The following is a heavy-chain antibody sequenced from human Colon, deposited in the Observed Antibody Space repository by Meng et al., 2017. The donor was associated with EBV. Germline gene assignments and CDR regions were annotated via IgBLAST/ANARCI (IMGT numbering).Heavy chain of an antibody. V-gene: IGHV4-34*02. CDR1: GGSLSGYY. CDR2: INHSGSA. CDR3: ARTFGYCSNNNCPRTLGY. Sequence: QVQLQRWGAGLLKPSETLSLTCGVSGGSLSGYYWSWIRHFPGRTLEFIGDINHSGSANYNPSLRSRVTISVDTSKNQIFLNLHSVTAADTAVYHCARTFGYCSNNNCPRTLGYWGQGTLVTVSS. J-gene: IGHJ4*02. D-gene: IGHD2-2*03.